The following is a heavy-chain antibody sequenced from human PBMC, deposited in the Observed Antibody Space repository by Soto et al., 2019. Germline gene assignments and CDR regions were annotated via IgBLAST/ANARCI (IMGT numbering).Heavy chain of an antibody. CDR1: GGSFSSYT. CDR2: IIPILGIA. V-gene: IGHV1-69*02. Sequence: GASVKVSCEACGGSFSSYTISWVRQAPGQGLEWMGRIIPILGIANYAQKFQGRVTITADKSTSTAYMELSSLRSEDTAVYYCARGLFYSHYMDVWGKGTTVTVSS. J-gene: IGHJ6*03. CDR3: ARGLFYSHYMDV. D-gene: IGHD5-18*01.